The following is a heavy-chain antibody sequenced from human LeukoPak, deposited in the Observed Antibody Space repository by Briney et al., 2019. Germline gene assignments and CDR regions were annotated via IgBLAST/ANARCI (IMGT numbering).Heavy chain of an antibody. D-gene: IGHD6-19*01. J-gene: IGHJ4*02. CDR3: ARGRIPGVGTVAVYFDS. V-gene: IGHV4-4*02. CDR1: GGSISSSNW. CDR2: IYHSGST. Sequence: SGTLSLTCAVSGGSISSSNWWSWVRQPPGKGVEWIGEIYHSGSTNYNPSLKSRVTISVDKSKNQFSLKLSSVTAADTAVYYCARGRIPGVGTVAVYFDSWGQGTLVTVSS.